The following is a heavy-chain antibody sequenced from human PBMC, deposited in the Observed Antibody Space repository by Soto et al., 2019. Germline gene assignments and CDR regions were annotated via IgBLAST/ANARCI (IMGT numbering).Heavy chain of an antibody. V-gene: IGHV3-30*18. CDR3: AKDSQGLVMEGAFDI. CDR2: ISYDGSNK. Sequence: QVQLVESGGGVVEPGRSLRLSCAASGFTFSSYGMHWVRQAPGKGLEWVAVISYDGSNKYYADSVKGRFTISRDNSKNTLYLQMNSLRAEDTAVYYCAKDSQGLVMEGAFDIWGQGTMVTVSS. D-gene: IGHD6-19*01. J-gene: IGHJ3*02. CDR1: GFTFSSYG.